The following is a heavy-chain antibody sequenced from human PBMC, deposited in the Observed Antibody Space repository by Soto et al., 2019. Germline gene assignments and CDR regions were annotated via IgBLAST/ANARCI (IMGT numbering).Heavy chain of an antibody. Sequence: TSETLSLTCTVSGDSISSSYWSWIRQSPGKGLEWIGYIYYSGSTNYNPSLKSRVTISVDTSKNQFSLKLSSVTAADTAVYYCASLGGGYDFWSGSYYYGMDVWGQGTTVTVSS. J-gene: IGHJ6*02. CDR1: GDSISSSY. CDR2: IYYSGST. D-gene: IGHD3-3*01. CDR3: ASLGGGYDFWSGSYYYGMDV. V-gene: IGHV4-59*08.